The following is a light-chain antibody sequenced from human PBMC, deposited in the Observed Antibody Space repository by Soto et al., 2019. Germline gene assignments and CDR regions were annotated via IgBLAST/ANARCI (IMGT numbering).Light chain of an antibody. V-gene: IGKV4-1*01. CDR2: WAS. Sequence: DIVMTQSPDSLAVSLGERAAINCKSSQSVLYSSNNENYLAWYQQKPGQPPKLLIYWASTPESGVPDRFSGSGSGTDFTLTITSLQAEDVAVYYCQQYYSTPPTFGQGTKVEIK. J-gene: IGKJ1*01. CDR3: QQYYSTPPT. CDR1: QSVLYSSNNENY.